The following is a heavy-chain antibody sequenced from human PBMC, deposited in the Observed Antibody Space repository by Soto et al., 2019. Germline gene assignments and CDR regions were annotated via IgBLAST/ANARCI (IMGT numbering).Heavy chain of an antibody. Sequence: QVQLVQSGAEVKKPGSSVKVSCKASGGTFSSYAISWVRQAPGQGLEWMGGIIPIFGTANYAQKFQGRVTITADESTSTAHMELSSLRSEDTAVYYCARDPVPYYYDSSGYSTYAFDIWGQGTMFTVSS. D-gene: IGHD3-22*01. CDR2: IIPIFGTA. CDR1: GGTFSSYA. J-gene: IGHJ3*02. CDR3: ARDPVPYYYDSSGYSTYAFDI. V-gene: IGHV1-69*12.